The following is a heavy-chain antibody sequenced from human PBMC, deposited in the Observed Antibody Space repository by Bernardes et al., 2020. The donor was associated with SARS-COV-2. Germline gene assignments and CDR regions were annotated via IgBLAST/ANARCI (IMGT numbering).Heavy chain of an antibody. J-gene: IGHJ6*02. CDR1: GFTFSSYW. D-gene: IGHD6-13*01. CDR2: IKQDGSEK. V-gene: IGHV3-7*01. CDR3: ARDSAVAAAGGPNYYYYGMDG. Sequence: GGSLRLSCAASGFTFSSYWMSWVRQAPGKGLEWVANIKQDGSEKYYVDSVKGRFTISRDNAKNSLYLQMNSLRAEDTAVYYCARDSAVAAAGGPNYYYYGMDGWGQGTTVTVSS.